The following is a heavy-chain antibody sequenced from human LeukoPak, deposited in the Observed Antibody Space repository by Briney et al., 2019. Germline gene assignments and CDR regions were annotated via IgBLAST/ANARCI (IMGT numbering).Heavy chain of an antibody. CDR1: GGSINSGDYY. CDR3: ARVTSMTVYYYYYMDV. D-gene: IGHD2-21*02. J-gene: IGHJ6*03. V-gene: IGHV4-30-4*08. Sequence: SETLSLTCTVSGGSINSGDYYWSWIRQPPGEGLEWIGYIYYSGTTYYNPSLKSRVTISVDTSKNQFSLKLSSVTAADTAVYYCARVTSMTVYYYYYMDVWGKETTVTVSS. CDR2: IYYSGTT.